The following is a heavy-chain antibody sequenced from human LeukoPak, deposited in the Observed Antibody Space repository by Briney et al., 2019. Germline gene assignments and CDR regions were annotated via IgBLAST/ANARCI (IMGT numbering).Heavy chain of an antibody. CDR2: ISYDGSNK. V-gene: IGHV3-30*01. CDR1: GFTFSSYA. J-gene: IGHJ6*03. Sequence: HPGGSLRLSCAASGFTFSSYAMHWVRQAPGKGLEWVAVISYDGSNKYHADSVKGRFTISRDNSKNTLYLQMNSLRAEDTAVYYCASTGADYYMDVWGKGTTVTVSS. D-gene: IGHD1-14*01. CDR3: ASTGADYYMDV.